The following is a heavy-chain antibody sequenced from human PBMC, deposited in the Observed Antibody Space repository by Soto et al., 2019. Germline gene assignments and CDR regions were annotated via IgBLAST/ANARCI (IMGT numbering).Heavy chain of an antibody. D-gene: IGHD6-19*01. J-gene: IGHJ1*01. CDR1: GFTFSSYG. CDR2: ISYDGSNK. CDR3: AKGNLDLRRWLAAY. V-gene: IGHV3-30*18. Sequence: QVQLVESGGGVVQPGRSLRLSCAASGFTFSSYGMHWVRQAPGKGLEWVAVISYDGSNKYYAYSVKGGFTISTDNAKNTLYLQMSSLRAEETAVYYFAKGNLDLRRWLAAYWGQATGVTVSS.